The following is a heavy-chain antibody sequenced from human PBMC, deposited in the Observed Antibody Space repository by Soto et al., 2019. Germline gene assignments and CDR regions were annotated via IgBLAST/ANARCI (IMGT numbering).Heavy chain of an antibody. CDR1: GYTFTSYG. J-gene: IGHJ6*02. Sequence: GASVKVSCKASGYTFTSYGISWVRQAPGQGLEWMGWISAYNGNTNYAQKLQGRVTMTTDTSTSIAYMELRSLRSDDTAVYYCARDIGWLFGYYYGMDVWGQGTTVTVSS. D-gene: IGHD3-10*02. V-gene: IGHV1-18*01. CDR3: ARDIGWLFGYYYGMDV. CDR2: ISAYNGNT.